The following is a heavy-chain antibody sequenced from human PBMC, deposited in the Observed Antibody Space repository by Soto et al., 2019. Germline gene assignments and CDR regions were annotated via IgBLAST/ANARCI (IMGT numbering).Heavy chain of an antibody. CDR1: GGSISSYY. CDR2: IYYSGST. CDR3: ARQFSSWYYFDY. D-gene: IGHD6-13*01. J-gene: IGHJ4*02. V-gene: IGHV4-39*01. Sequence: LETLSHTCTVSGGSISSYYWGWIRQPPGKGLEWIGSIYYSGSTYYNPSLKSRVTISVDTSKNQFSLKLSSVTAADTAVYYCARQFSSWYYFDYWGQGTLVTVSS.